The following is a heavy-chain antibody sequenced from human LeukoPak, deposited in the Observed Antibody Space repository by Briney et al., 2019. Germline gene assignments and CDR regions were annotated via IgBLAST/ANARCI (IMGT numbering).Heavy chain of an antibody. CDR3: ASVVITGGYFQH. V-gene: IGHV3-66*02. CDR1: GFTASSNY. J-gene: IGHJ1*01. D-gene: IGHD7-27*01. CDR2: IYSDSST. Sequence: GGSLRLSCAASGFTASSNYMSWVRQAPGKGLEWVSVIYSDSSTYYADSVKGRFTISRDNPKNTLYLQMNSLRPEDTAVYYCASVVITGGYFQHWGQGTLVTVSS.